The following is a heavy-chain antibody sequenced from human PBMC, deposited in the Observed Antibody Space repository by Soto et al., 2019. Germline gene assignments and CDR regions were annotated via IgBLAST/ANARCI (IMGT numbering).Heavy chain of an antibody. D-gene: IGHD1-26*01. V-gene: IGHV1-46*01. CDR3: ARDQSGRGWFDP. Sequence: QVQLVQSGAEVKKPGASVKVSCKASGYTFTSYYMHWVRQAPGQGLEWMGIINPSGGSTSYAQKFQGRVTMTRDTSTSTVYMELSSLRAEDTAVYYCARDQSGRGWFDPWGQGTLVTVSS. CDR2: INPSGGST. J-gene: IGHJ5*02. CDR1: GYTFTSYY.